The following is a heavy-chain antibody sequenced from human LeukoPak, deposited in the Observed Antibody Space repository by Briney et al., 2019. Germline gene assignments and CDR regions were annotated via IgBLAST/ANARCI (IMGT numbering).Heavy chain of an antibody. CDR1: GYSISSGYY. D-gene: IGHD3-10*01. V-gene: IGHV4-38-2*02. CDR2: IYHSGST. Sequence: SSETLSLTCTVSGYSISSGYYWGWIRQPPGKGLEWIGSIYHSGSTYYNPSLKSRVTISVDTSKNQFSLKLSSVTAADTAVYYCAGRRSYYGSGSYTFDIWGQGAMVTVSS. CDR3: AGRRSYYGSGSYTFDI. J-gene: IGHJ3*02.